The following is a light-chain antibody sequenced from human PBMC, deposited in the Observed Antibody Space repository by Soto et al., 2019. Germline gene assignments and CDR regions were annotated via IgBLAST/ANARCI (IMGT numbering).Light chain of an antibody. CDR1: QSVSSY. CDR2: DAS. CDR3: QQRSKWPST. Sequence: EIVLTQSPVPLSLSPGKRATLSCRASQSVSSYLAWYQQKPGQAPRLLIYDASKRATGIPARFSGSGSGTDFTLTISSLEPEDFAVYYCQQRSKWPSTFGGGTKVEIK. V-gene: IGKV3-11*01. J-gene: IGKJ4*01.